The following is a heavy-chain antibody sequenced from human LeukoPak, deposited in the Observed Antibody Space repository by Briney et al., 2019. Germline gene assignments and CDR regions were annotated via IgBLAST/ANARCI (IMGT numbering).Heavy chain of an antibody. V-gene: IGHV4-61*02. Sequence: SETLSLTCTVSGGSISSGDYYWSWIRQPAGKGLEWIGRIYSSENTNYNPSLKSRVTISVDTSKNQFSLKLSSVTAADTAVYYCARDRPRLRGYSYGYYYYMDVWGKGTTVTVSS. CDR1: GGSISSGDYY. J-gene: IGHJ6*03. CDR2: IYSSENT. D-gene: IGHD5-18*01. CDR3: ARDRPRLRGYSYGYYYYMDV.